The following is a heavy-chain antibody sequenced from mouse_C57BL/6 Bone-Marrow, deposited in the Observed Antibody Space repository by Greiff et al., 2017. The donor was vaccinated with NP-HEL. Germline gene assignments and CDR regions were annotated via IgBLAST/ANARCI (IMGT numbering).Heavy chain of an antibody. V-gene: IGHV14-4*01. CDR3: TTSRFITTVDY. Sequence: EVQGVESGAELVRPGASVKLSCTASGFNIKDDYMHWVKQRPEQGLEWIGWIDPENGDTEYASKFQGKATITADTSSNTAYLQLSSLTSEDTAVYYCTTSRFITTVDYWGQGTTLTVSS. J-gene: IGHJ2*01. CDR1: GFNIKDDY. CDR2: IDPENGDT. D-gene: IGHD1-1*01.